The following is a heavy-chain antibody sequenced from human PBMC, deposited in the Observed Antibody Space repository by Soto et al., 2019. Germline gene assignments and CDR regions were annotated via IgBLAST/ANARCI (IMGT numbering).Heavy chain of an antibody. CDR3: ARYRFSGSWSMFDY. D-gene: IGHD6-13*01. V-gene: IGHV4-31*03. CDR1: GLTISSASYH. Sequence: SETLSLTCTVSGLTISSASYHWSWIRQHPGKGLEWIGFISYNRSTYYSPSLKSRLTISFDTSRNQFSLRLTSVTAADTAVYYCARYRFSGSWSMFDYWGQGALVTVSS. J-gene: IGHJ4*02. CDR2: ISYNRST.